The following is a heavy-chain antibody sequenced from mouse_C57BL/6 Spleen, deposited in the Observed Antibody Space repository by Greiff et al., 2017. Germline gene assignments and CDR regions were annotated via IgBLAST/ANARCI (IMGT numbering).Heavy chain of an antibody. V-gene: IGHV1-59*01. D-gene: IGHD1-1*01. Sequence: VKLRQPGAELVRPGTSVKLSCKASGYTFTSYWMHWVKQRPGQGLEWIGVIDPSDSYTNYNQKFKGKATLTVDTSSSTAYMQLSSLTSEDSAVYYCASLLRGYFDVWGTGTTVTVSS. J-gene: IGHJ1*03. CDR2: IDPSDSYT. CDR1: GYTFTSYW. CDR3: ASLLRGYFDV.